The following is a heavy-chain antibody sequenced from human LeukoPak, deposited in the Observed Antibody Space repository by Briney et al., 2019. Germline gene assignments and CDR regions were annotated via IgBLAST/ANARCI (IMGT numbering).Heavy chain of an antibody. CDR3: ARVYDSGSQAYFYYMDV. V-gene: IGHV4-4*07. D-gene: IGHD3-10*01. J-gene: IGHJ6*03. CDR1: GGSISSYF. CDR2: IYSNENT. Sequence: SETLSLTCTVSGGSISSYFWSWIRQPAGKGLEWIGRIYSNENTNYNPSLKSRVTMSVDTSKNQFSLKVNSVTAADTAVYYCARVYDSGSQAYFYYMDVWGKGTTVTISS.